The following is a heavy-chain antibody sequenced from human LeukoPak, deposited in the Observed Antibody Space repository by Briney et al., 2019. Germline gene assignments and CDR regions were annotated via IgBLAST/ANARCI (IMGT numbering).Heavy chain of an antibody. CDR2: VDPEDGET. D-gene: IGHD2-2*01. CDR3: ARYVCSSTSCYSDY. Sequence: ASVKISCKVSGYTFTDYYMHWVQQAPGKGLEWMGLVDPEDGETIYAEKFQGRVTITADTSTDTAYMELSSLRSEDTAVYYCARYVCSSTSCYSDYWGQGTLVTVSS. CDR1: GYTFTDYY. V-gene: IGHV1-69-2*01. J-gene: IGHJ4*02.